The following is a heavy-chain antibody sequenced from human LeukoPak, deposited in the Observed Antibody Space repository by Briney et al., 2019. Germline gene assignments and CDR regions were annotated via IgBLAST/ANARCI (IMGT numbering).Heavy chain of an antibody. CDR1: GFTFNDYY. Sequence: PGGSLRLSCPASGFTFNDYYMSWIRQAPGKGLEWLSYINIGGTNTHYADSVKGRFTISRDNAKKSLYLEMNNLRAEDTAVYYCATDGAGFDTWGQGVLVTVSS. V-gene: IGHV3-11*01. J-gene: IGHJ5*02. CDR3: ATDGAGFDT. CDR2: INIGGTNT.